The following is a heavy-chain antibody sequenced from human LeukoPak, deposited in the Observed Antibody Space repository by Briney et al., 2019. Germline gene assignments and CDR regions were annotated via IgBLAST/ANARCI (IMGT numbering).Heavy chain of an antibody. Sequence: GGSLRLSCAASGFTFSSYWMHWVRQAPGKGLVGLSRINNDGRSTNYADSVKGRFTISRDNAKNSLYLQMNTLSAEDTAVYYCARGITSGPRRYDVRNFDYWGQGTPVTVSS. D-gene: IGHD3-3*01. V-gene: IGHV3-74*01. CDR3: ARGITSGPRRYDVRNFDY. CDR2: INNDGRST. J-gene: IGHJ4*02. CDR1: GFTFSSYW.